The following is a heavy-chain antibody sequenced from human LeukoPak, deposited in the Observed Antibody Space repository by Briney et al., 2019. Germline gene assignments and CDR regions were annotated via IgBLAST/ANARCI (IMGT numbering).Heavy chain of an antibody. V-gene: IGHV3-7*01. Sequence: GGSLRLSCAASGFTFSSYWMSWVRQAPGKGLEWVANIKQDGSKKYYVDSVKGRFTISRDNAKNSLYLQMNSLRAEDTAVYYCARDHKETYYYYGMDVWGQGTTVTVSS. CDR2: IKQDGSKK. J-gene: IGHJ6*02. CDR3: ARDHKETYYYYGMDV. CDR1: GFTFSSYW.